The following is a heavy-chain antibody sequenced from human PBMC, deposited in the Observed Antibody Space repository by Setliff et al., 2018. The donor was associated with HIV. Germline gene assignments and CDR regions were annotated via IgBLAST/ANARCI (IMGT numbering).Heavy chain of an antibody. CDR3: VASSSWSCRLNY. CDR1: GGPSSGY. J-gene: IGHJ4*02. Sequence: SETLSLTCAVYGGPSSGYWSWVRQSPGKGLEWIGEISHSGSTSYNLSLKSRAAISADTSKKQFSLKLTSMTAADTGIYYCVASSSWSCRLNYWGQGTQVTVSS. V-gene: IGHV4-34*01. D-gene: IGHD6-13*01. CDR2: ISHSGST.